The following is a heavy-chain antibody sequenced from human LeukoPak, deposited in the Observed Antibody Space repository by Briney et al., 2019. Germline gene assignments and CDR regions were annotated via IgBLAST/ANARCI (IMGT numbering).Heavy chain of an antibody. D-gene: IGHD4-17*01. CDR3: ARSHIENGDYFSRWDMDV. CDR2: MYYTGGST. J-gene: IGHJ6*03. CDR1: GGSISSSNYY. Sequence: SETLSLTCSVSGGSISSSNYYWGWIRQPPGKGLEWIASMYYTGGSTYYNPSLKSRVTISGDKSKNRFSLRLNSVTAGDTAVYYCARSHIENGDYFSRWDMDVWGKGTTVTISS. V-gene: IGHV4-39*01.